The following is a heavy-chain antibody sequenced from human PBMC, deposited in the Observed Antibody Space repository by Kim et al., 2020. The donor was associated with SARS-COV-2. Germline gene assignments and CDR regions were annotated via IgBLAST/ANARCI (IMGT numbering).Heavy chain of an antibody. Sequence: GGSLRLSCAASGFTFSSYWMHWVRQGPGKGLVWVSRINSDGSSTSYADSVKGRFTISGDNATNTLYLQMNRLRVADTAVYYCAGEGGYDRSSSPDAFDIWGPGTIGTASS. J-gene: IGHJ3*02. D-gene: IGHD3-22*01. V-gene: IGHV3-74*01. CDR1: GFTFSSYW. CDR2: INSDGSST. CDR3: AGEGGYDRSSSPDAFDI.